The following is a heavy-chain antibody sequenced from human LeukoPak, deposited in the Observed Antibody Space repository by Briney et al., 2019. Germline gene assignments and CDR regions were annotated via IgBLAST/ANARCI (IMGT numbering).Heavy chain of an antibody. V-gene: IGHV3-23*01. D-gene: IGHD3-10*01. CDR2: ISTSGGNT. Sequence: GGSLRLSCAASGFTFSSYAMSWVRQAPGKGLEWVSAISTSGGNTYYADSVKGRFTISRDNSKDTLWLQMNSLRVEDTAVYYCAKKGRGNDAFDIWGQGTMVTVSS. J-gene: IGHJ3*02. CDR1: GFTFSSYA. CDR3: AKKGRGNDAFDI.